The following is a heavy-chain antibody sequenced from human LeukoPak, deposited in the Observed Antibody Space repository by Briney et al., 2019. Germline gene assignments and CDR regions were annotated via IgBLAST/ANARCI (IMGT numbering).Heavy chain of an antibody. Sequence: GASVKVSCKASGYTFTSYYMHWVRQAPGQGLEWMGGIIPIFGTANYAQKFQGRVTITTDESTSTAYMELSSLRSEDTAVYYCARVHDSSGYYHLDYWGQGTLVTVSS. CDR3: ARVHDSSGYYHLDY. J-gene: IGHJ4*02. CDR2: IIPIFGTA. V-gene: IGHV1-69*05. D-gene: IGHD3-22*01. CDR1: GYTFTSYY.